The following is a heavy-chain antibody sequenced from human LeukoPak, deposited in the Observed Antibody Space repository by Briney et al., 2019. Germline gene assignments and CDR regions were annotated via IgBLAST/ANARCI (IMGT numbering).Heavy chain of an antibody. Sequence: PSQTLSLTCTVSGGSISSGGYYWSWIRQHPGKGLEWIGYIYYSGSTYYNPSLKSRVTISVDTSKSQFSLKLSSVTAADTAVYYCARFDADFVDAFDIWGQGTMVTVSS. D-gene: IGHD3-3*01. J-gene: IGHJ3*02. CDR1: GGSISSGGYY. V-gene: IGHV4-31*03. CDR3: ARFDADFVDAFDI. CDR2: IYYSGST.